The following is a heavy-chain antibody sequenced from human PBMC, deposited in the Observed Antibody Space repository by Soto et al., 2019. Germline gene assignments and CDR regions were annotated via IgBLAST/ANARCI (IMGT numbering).Heavy chain of an antibody. D-gene: IGHD3-16*01. CDR2: ISYDGSNK. Sequence: GGSLRLSCAASGFTFSSYGMHWVRQAPGKGLEWVAVISYDGSNKYYADSVKGRFTISRDNSKNTLYLQMNSLRAEDTAVYYCAKGGDSTHYYFDYWGQGTLVTVSS. CDR3: AKGGDSTHYYFDY. J-gene: IGHJ4*02. CDR1: GFTFSSYG. V-gene: IGHV3-30*18.